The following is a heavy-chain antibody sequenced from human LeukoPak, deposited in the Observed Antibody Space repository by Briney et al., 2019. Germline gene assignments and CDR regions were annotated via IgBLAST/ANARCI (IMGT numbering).Heavy chain of an antibody. J-gene: IGHJ4*02. CDR2: INHSGSA. V-gene: IGHV4-34*01. D-gene: IGHD4-17*01. Sequence: PSETLSLTCAASGGSFSGYYWTWIRQPPGKGLEWIGEINHSGSANYNPSLMSRVTISLDTSKNHFSLNLSSVTAADTAVYYCARGQGTVTTHWGQGTPVTVSS. CDR1: GGSFSGYY. CDR3: ARGQGTVTTH.